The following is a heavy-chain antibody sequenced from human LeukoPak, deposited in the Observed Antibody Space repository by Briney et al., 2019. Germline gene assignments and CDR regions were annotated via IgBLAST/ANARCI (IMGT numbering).Heavy chain of an antibody. Sequence: GSLRLSCAASGFSFRSYAMSWVRQAPGKGLEWVSSISTSSSYIYYADSVKGRFTISRDNAKNSLYLQMNSLRAEDTAVYYCARDPGASHRYGMDVWGQGTTVTVSS. CDR2: ISTSSSYI. V-gene: IGHV3-21*01. CDR3: ARDPGASHRYGMDV. D-gene: IGHD3-10*01. J-gene: IGHJ6*02. CDR1: GFSFRSYA.